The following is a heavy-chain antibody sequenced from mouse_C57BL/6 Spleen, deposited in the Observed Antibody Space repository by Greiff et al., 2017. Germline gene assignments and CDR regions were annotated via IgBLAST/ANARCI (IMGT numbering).Heavy chain of an antibody. J-gene: IGHJ3*01. Sequence: EVQLVESGGGLVKPGGSLKLSCAASGFTFSSYTMSWVRQTPEKRLEWVATISGGGGNTYYPDSVKGRFTISRDNAKNTLYLQMSSLRSEDTALYYCARHYDYETWFAYWGQGTLVTVSA. D-gene: IGHD2-4*01. CDR1: GFTFSSYT. V-gene: IGHV5-9*01. CDR2: ISGGGGNT. CDR3: ARHYDYETWFAY.